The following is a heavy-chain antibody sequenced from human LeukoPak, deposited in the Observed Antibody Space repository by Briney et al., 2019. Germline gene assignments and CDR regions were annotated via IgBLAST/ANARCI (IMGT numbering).Heavy chain of an antibody. CDR3: ARDITAMVPDY. Sequence: GGSLRLSCAASGFTFSSYWMHWVRQAPGKGLVWVSRINSDGSSTSYADSAKGRFTISRDNAKNTVYLQMNSLRAEDTAVYYCARDITAMVPDYWGQGTLVTVSS. J-gene: IGHJ4*02. D-gene: IGHD5-18*01. CDR2: INSDGSST. V-gene: IGHV3-74*01. CDR1: GFTFSSYW.